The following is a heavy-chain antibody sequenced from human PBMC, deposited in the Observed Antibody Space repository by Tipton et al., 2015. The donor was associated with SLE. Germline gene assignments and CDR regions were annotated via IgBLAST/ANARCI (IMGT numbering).Heavy chain of an antibody. CDR3: ARVGDGYNVMDV. D-gene: IGHD5-24*01. CDR1: GFTFSSYD. CDR2: ISSSGSTI. V-gene: IGHV3-48*03. Sequence: SLRLSCAASGFTFSSYDMNWVRQAPGKGLEWVSYISSSGSTIYYAASVKGRFTISRDNAKNSLSLQMNSLRAEDTAVYYCARVGDGYNVMDVWGKGTTVTVSS. J-gene: IGHJ6*04.